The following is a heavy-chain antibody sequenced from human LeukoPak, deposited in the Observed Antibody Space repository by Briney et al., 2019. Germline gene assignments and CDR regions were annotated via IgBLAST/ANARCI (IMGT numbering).Heavy chain of an antibody. D-gene: IGHD2-15*01. CDR3: ARELPGYRGMDV. Sequence: PGGSLRLSCAASGFTLSSYWMSWVRQAPGKGLEWAANIKQDGSEKYYVDSVKGRFTISRDNAKNSLYLQMSSLRAEDTALYYCARELPGYRGMDVWGQGTTVTVSS. V-gene: IGHV3-7*04. CDR2: IKQDGSEK. J-gene: IGHJ6*02. CDR1: GFTLSSYW.